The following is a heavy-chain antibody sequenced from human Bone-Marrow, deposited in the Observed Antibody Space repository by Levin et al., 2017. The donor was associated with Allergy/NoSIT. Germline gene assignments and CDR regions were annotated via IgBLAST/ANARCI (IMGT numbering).Heavy chain of an antibody. CDR3: ARAIGAAAAGDY. CDR1: GGSISTYY. Sequence: SETLSLTCTVSGGSISTYYWSWIRQPPGKGLEWIGYFSYSGSTNYNPSLKSRVTIVVDTSKNQFSLKLSSVTAADTAVYYCARAIGAAAAGDYWGPGTLVTVSS. D-gene: IGHD6-13*01. J-gene: IGHJ4*02. V-gene: IGHV4-59*01. CDR2: FSYSGST.